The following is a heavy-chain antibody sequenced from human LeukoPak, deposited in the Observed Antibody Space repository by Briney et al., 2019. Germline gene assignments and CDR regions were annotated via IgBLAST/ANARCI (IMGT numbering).Heavy chain of an antibody. CDR2: FYPGDSDT. CDR3: ARHQDGLVGAGRSFDY. V-gene: IGHV5-51*01. J-gene: IGHJ4*02. Sequence: GQPLKFSCTGSGYSFTSYWIGWVRQMPARGLDWMGIFYPGDSDTRYSPSFDGQVTISADKSISNAYLQWSSLKDADTAMYYCARHQDGLVGAGRSFDYWGQGTLVTVSS. D-gene: IGHD1-26*01. CDR1: GYSFTSYW.